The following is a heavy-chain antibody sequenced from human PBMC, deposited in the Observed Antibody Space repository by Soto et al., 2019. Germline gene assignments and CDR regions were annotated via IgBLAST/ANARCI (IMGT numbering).Heavy chain of an antibody. CDR2: IHYSGNT. J-gene: IGHJ4*02. CDR3: AGDLGGYVDF. V-gene: IGHV4-31*03. Sequence: PSETLSLTCTVSGGSIRSGGFYWSWIRQYPGKGLEWIGYIHYSGNTFYNPSLKSRLTISVDTSKNQFSLRLSSVTAADTALYYCAGDLGGYVDFWGQGTLVTVSS. D-gene: IGHD3-22*01. CDR1: GGSIRSGGFY.